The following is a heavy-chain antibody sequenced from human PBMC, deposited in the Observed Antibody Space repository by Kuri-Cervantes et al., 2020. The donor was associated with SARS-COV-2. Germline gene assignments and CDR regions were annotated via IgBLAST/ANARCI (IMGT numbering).Heavy chain of an antibody. V-gene: IGHV3-11*01. J-gene: IGHJ6*02. CDR2: ISSSGTTI. D-gene: IGHD1-26*01. Sequence: GESLKISCAASGFIFSDYYMSWIRQAPGKGLEWVSSISSSGTTIYYADSVKGRFTISRDNAKNSLYLQMNILRAEDTAVYYCARGHLSGSYRGYYYYGMDVWGQGTTVTVSS. CDR3: ARGHLSGSYRGYYYYGMDV. CDR1: GFIFSDYY.